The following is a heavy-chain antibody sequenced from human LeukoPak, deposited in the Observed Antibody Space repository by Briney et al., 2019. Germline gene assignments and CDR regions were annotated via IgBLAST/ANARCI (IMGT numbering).Heavy chain of an antibody. CDR1: GYTFTSYG. D-gene: IGHD6-19*01. CDR3: AREHEGGMRSSGWYCGYYYYGMDV. Sequence: ASVKVSCKASGYTFTSYGISWVRQAPGQGLEWMGWISAYNGNTNYAQKLQGRVTMTTDTSTSTAYMELRSLRSDDTAAYYCAREHEGGMRSSGWYCGYYYYGMDVWGQGTTVTVSS. CDR2: ISAYNGNT. J-gene: IGHJ6*02. V-gene: IGHV1-18*01.